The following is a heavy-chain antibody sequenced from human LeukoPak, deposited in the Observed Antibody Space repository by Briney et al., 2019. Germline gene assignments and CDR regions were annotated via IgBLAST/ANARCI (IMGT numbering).Heavy chain of an antibody. CDR2: ISSSSSYI. D-gene: IGHD1-26*01. CDR1: GFSFSSYS. Sequence: PGGSLRLSCEASGFSFSSYSMNWVRQAPGKGLEWVSSISSSSSYIYYADSVKGRFTISRDNAKNSLYLQMNSLRAEDTAVYYCARIHLLVGDDFDYWGQGTLVTVSS. V-gene: IGHV3-21*01. CDR3: ARIHLLVGDDFDY. J-gene: IGHJ4*02.